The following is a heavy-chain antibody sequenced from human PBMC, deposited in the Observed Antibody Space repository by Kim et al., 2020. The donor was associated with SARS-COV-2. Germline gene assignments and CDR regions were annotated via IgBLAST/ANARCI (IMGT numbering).Heavy chain of an antibody. D-gene: IGHD6-13*01. CDR3: AKASTGYIRSGYYFDY. J-gene: IGHJ4*02. Sequence: GGSLRLSCTASGFTFSSYGMHWVRQAPGKGLEWVAVISYDGSNKYYADSVKGRFTISRDNSKNTLYLQMNSLRAEDTAVYYCAKASTGYIRSGYYFDYWGQGTLVTVSS. CDR2: ISYDGSNK. CDR1: GFTFSSYG. V-gene: IGHV3-30*18.